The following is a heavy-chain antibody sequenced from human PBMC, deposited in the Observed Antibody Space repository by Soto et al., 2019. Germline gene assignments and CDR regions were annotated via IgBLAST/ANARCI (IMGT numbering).Heavy chain of an antibody. CDR1: GFTFSSYA. Sequence: XESLRLSCAASGFTFSSYAMSWVRQAPGKGLEWVSAISGSGGSTYYADSVKGRFTISRDNSKNTLYLQMNSLRAEDTAVYYCAKDLSYSSSWYPHANWFDPWGQGTLVTVSS. J-gene: IGHJ5*02. D-gene: IGHD6-13*01. CDR3: AKDLSYSSSWYPHANWFDP. CDR2: ISGSGGST. V-gene: IGHV3-23*01.